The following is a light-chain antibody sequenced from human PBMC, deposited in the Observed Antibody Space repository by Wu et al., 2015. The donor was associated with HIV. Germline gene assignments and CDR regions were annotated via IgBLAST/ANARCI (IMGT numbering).Light chain of an antibody. CDR1: ENIGTY. CDR3: QQSYTSPRT. J-gene: IGKJ1*01. V-gene: IGKV1-39*01. Sequence: LMTQSPSSLSASVGDRVIITCRASENIGTYLNWYQQRPGKPPKLLIYGASALPSGVSPRFSGAGSGTDFTLTVNSLQAEDFAIYYCQQSYTSPRTFGQGTKV. CDR2: GAS.